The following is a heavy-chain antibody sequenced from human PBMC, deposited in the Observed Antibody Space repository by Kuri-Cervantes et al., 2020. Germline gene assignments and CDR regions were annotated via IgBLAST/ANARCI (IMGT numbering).Heavy chain of an antibody. CDR2: IIPIFGTA. CDR3: ASKASYNWNDPRYYYMDV. J-gene: IGHJ6*03. D-gene: IGHD1-1*01. Sequence: SAVKVSCQASGGIFSSYAISWVRQAPGQGLEWMGGIIPIFGTANYAQKFQGRVTITADESTSTAYMELSSLRSEDTAVYYCASKASYNWNDPRYYYMDVWGKGTTVTVSS. V-gene: IGHV1-69*13. CDR1: GGIFSSYA.